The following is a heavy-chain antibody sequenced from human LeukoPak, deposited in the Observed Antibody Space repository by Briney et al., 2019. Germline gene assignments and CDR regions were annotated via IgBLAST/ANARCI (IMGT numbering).Heavy chain of an antibody. CDR2: IVVGSGNT. CDR3: ATDRWVYYDFWSGYKRSRAFDY. D-gene: IGHD3-3*01. Sequence: SVKVSCKASGFTFTSSAVQWVRQARGQRLEWIGWIVVGSGNTNYAQKFQERVTITRDMSTSTAYMELSSLRSEDTAVYYCATDRWVYYDFWSGYKRSRAFDYWGQGTLVTVSS. CDR1: GFTFTSSA. J-gene: IGHJ4*02. V-gene: IGHV1-58*01.